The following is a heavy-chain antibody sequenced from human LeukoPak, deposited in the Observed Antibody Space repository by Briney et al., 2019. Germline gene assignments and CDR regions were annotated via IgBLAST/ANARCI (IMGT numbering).Heavy chain of an antibody. CDR3: ARSGEIVSDAFDI. V-gene: IGHV4-59*01. CDR1: GFTFDDYA. Sequence: GSLRLSCAASGFTFDDYAMHWIRQPPGKGLEWIGYIHYSGSTNYNPSLKSRVTISVDTSKNQFSLKLSSVTAADTAVYYCARSGEIVSDAFDIWGQGTMVTVSS. J-gene: IGHJ3*02. CDR2: IHYSGST. D-gene: IGHD3-22*01.